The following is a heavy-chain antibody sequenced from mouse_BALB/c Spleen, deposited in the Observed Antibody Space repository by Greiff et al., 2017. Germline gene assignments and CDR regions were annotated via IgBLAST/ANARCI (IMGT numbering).Heavy chain of an antibody. J-gene: IGHJ4*01. CDR1: GFTFSSYG. CDR2: INSNGGST. Sequence: EVKLVESGGGLVQPGGSLKLSCAASGFTFSSYGMSWVRQTPDKRLELVATINSNGGSTYYPDSVKGRFTISRDNAKNTLYLQMSSLKSEDTAMYNSARDYSYAMGNRGQGDSETVSS. CDR3: ARDYSYAMGN. D-gene: IGHD2-1*01. V-gene: IGHV5-6-3*01.